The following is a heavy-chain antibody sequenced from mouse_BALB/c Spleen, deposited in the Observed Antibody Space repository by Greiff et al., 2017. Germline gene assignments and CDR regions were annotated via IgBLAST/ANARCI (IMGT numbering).Heavy chain of an antibody. V-gene: IGHV8-12*01. CDR2: IYWDDDK. CDR1: GFSLSTSGMG. D-gene: IGHD2-3*01. J-gene: IGHJ2*01. Sequence: QVTLKVSGPGILQPSQTLSLTCSFSGFSLSTSGMGVSWIRQPSGKGLEWLAHIYWDDDKRYNPSLKSRLTISKDTSSNQVFLKITSVDTADTATYYCARLDGYYGGYFDYWGQGTTLTVSS. CDR3: ARLDGYYGGYFDY.